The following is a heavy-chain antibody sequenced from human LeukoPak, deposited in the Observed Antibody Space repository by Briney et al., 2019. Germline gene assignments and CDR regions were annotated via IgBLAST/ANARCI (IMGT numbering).Heavy chain of an antibody. D-gene: IGHD3-9*01. J-gene: IGHJ3*02. V-gene: IGHV1-8*01. CDR1: GYTFTSYD. Sequence: GASVKVSCKASGYTFTSYDINWVRQATGQGLEWMGWMNPNSGNTGYAQKFQGRVTMTRNTSISTAYMELSSLRSEDTAVHYCAAYYDILTDAFDIWGQGTMVTVSS. CDR3: AAYYDILTDAFDI. CDR2: MNPNSGNT.